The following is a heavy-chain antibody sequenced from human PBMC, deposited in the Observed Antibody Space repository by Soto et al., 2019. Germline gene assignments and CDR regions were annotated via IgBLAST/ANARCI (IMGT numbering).Heavy chain of an antibody. CDR3: AKGDYDILTGYYMDPPYFDY. V-gene: IGHV3-23*01. CDR2: ISGSGGST. D-gene: IGHD3-9*01. CDR1: GFTFSSYA. J-gene: IGHJ4*02. Sequence: GGSLRLSCAASGFTFSSYAMSWVRQAPGKGLEWVSAISGSGGSTYYADSVKGRFTISRDNSKNTLYLQMNSLRAEDTAVYYCAKGDYDILTGYYMDPPYFDYWGQGTLVTVSS.